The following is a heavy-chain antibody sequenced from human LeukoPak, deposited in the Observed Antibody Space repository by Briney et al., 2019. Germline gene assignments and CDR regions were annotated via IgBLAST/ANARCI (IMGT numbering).Heavy chain of an antibody. V-gene: IGHV3-48*02. Sequence: GGSLRLSCAASGFTFSSYSMNWVRQAPGKGLEWVSYISSSSSTIYYADSVKGRFTISRDNAKNSPYLQMNSLRDEDTAVYYCARGPKRQWLVLMRGPYFDYWGQGTLVTVSS. J-gene: IGHJ4*02. CDR3: ARGPKRQWLVLMRGPYFDY. D-gene: IGHD6-19*01. CDR2: ISSSSSTI. CDR1: GFTFSSYS.